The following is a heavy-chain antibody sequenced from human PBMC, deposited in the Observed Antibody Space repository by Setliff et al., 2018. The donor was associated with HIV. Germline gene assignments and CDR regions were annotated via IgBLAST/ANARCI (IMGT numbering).Heavy chain of an antibody. V-gene: IGHV4-31*03. CDR2: IYYSGST. J-gene: IGHJ4*02. CDR1: GGSISSGGYY. CDR3: VRGLGSEFDY. Sequence: SETLSLTCTVSGGSISSGGYYWSWIRQHPGKGLEWIGYIYYSGSTYYNPSLESRVTMSVDTSKNQFSLYLQMNSLKIEDTAVYYCVRGLGSEFDYWGQGTLVTGSS. D-gene: IGHD2-15*01.